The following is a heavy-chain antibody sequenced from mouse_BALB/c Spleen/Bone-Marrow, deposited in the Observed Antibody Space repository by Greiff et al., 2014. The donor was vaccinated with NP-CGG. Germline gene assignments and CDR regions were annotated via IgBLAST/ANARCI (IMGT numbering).Heavy chain of an antibody. CDR2: IDPANGNT. V-gene: IGHV14-3*02. CDR3: ARWLLPYGLDY. CDR1: GFNIKDTY. Sequence: VQLQQPGAERVKPGASVKLSCTASGFNIKDTYMHWVKQRPEQGLEWIGRIDPANGNTKYDPKFQGKATITADTSSNTAYLQLSSLTSEDTAVYYCARWLLPYGLDYWGQGTSVTVSS. J-gene: IGHJ4*01. D-gene: IGHD2-3*01.